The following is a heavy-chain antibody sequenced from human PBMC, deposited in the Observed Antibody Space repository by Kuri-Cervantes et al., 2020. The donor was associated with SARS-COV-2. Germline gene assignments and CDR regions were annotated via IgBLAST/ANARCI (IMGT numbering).Heavy chain of an antibody. CDR1: GYTFTGYY. V-gene: IGHV1-2*02. D-gene: IGHD2-8*01. CDR2: INPNSGGT. J-gene: IGHJ4*02. CDR3: ATRGEWHWVYAMVGYYFDY. Sequence: ASVKVSCKASGYTFTGYYMHWVRQAPGQGLEWMGWINPNSGGTNYAQKFQGRVTMTRDTSISTAYMELSSLRSEDTAVYYCATRGEWHWVYAMVGYYFDYWGQGTLVTVSS.